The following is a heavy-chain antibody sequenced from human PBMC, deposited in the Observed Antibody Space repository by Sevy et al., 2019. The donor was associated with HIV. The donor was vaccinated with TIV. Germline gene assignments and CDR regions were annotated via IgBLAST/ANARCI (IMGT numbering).Heavy chain of an antibody. CDR1: GSTLTKLS. J-gene: IGHJ4*02. V-gene: IGHV1-24*01. Sequence: ASVKVSCKVSGSTLTKLSMHWVRQAPGKGLEWVATFDPEDDKTIYAQQIQGRVTMTEDTSTDTAYMELKSLRSEDTAVYYCATTKDYYESSGYPFDYWGQGTQVTVSS. CDR3: ATTKDYYESSGYPFDY. CDR2: FDPEDDKT. D-gene: IGHD3-22*01.